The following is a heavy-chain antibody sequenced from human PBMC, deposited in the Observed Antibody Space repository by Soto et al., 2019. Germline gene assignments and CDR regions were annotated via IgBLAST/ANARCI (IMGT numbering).Heavy chain of an antibody. Sequence: EVQLVESGGGLVKPGGSLRLSCAASGFTFSSSSMNWVRQAPGRGLEGVASIRSSRSYIYYADSVKGRFTISRDNAKNSLYLQVNSLRAEDTAVYYCAREGIAAALDYWGQGTLVTVSS. D-gene: IGHD6-13*01. CDR2: IRSSRSYI. CDR3: AREGIAAALDY. V-gene: IGHV3-21*01. CDR1: GFTFSSSS. J-gene: IGHJ4*02.